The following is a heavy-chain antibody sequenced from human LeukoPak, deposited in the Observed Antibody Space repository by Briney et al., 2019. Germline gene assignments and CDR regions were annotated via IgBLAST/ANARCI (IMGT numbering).Heavy chain of an antibody. CDR3: AKDPNGDYAGGFDM. Sequence: PGGSLRLSCAASGFMFSNFGMSWVRQAPGKGLEWVSTIYYSGGNTYSADSVKGRFTISRDDSKNTLYLQMNGLRVEDTAVYFCAKDPNGDYAGGFDMRGQGTMVIVSS. J-gene: IGHJ3*02. CDR1: GFMFSNFG. V-gene: IGHV3-23*01. D-gene: IGHD4-17*01. CDR2: IYYSGGNT.